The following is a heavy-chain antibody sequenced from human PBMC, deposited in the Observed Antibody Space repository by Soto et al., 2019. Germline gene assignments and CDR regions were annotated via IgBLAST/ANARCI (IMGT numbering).Heavy chain of an antibody. CDR1: GGSISPYY. J-gene: IGHJ5*02. CDR3: ARWPNWFDP. CDR2: IFYSGST. Sequence: SETLSLTCTVSGGSISPYYWSWVRQPPGKGLEWIAFIFYSGSTNYNPSLKSRVTISVDTSKNQFSLKVRSVTAADTAVYYCARWPNWFDPWGQGTLVTVSS. V-gene: IGHV4-59*13.